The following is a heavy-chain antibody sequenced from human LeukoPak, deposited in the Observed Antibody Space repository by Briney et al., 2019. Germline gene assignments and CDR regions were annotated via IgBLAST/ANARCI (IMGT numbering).Heavy chain of an antibody. V-gene: IGHV4-39*01. J-gene: IGHJ4*02. CDR1: GGPISSSSYY. CDR2: IYFSGST. CDR3: ARLGSITMIVVVSV. Sequence: PSETLSLTCTVSGGPISSSSYYWGWIRQAPGKGLGGIWNIYFSGSTFYKRSLKSRVTISVATSKNQFSLKLSSVTAADTAVYYCARLGSITMIVVVSVWGQGTLVTVSS. D-gene: IGHD3-22*01.